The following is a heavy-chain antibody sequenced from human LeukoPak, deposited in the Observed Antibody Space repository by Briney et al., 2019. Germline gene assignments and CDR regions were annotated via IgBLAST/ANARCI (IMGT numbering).Heavy chain of an antibody. V-gene: IGHV3-23*01. J-gene: IGHJ4*02. CDR2: IGGSGGLT. D-gene: IGHD6-25*01. Sequence: GGSLRLSCAASGFTFSNYAMSWVRQAPGKGLEWVSVIGGSGGLTFYADSVKGRFTTSRDNSKNTLFLQMNSLRAEDTAMYYCVKDRTDHGQSGYGHDCWGQGTLVTVSS. CDR3: VKDRTDHGQSGYGHDC. CDR1: GFTFSNYA.